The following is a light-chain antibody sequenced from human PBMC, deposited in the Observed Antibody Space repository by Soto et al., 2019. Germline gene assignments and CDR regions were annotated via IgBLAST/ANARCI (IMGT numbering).Light chain of an antibody. CDR2: GAS. CDR1: QSVSSIF. V-gene: IGKV3-20*01. J-gene: IGKJ1*01. Sequence: EIVLTQSPGTPSLSPGERATLSCRASQSVSSIFLAWYQHKAGQAPRLLIYGASSRATGIPDRFSGSGSGTDFTLTISRLEPEDFAVYYCQQSGTSPWTFGQGTKVEIK. CDR3: QQSGTSPWT.